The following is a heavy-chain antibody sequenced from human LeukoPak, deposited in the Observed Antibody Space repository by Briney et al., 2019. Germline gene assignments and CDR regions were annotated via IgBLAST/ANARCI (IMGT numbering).Heavy chain of an antibody. D-gene: IGHD3-9*01. CDR2: ISSSSSYI. Sequence: PGGSLRLSCAASGFTFSSYSMNWVRQAPGKGLEWVSSISSSSSYIYYADSVKGRFTISRDNAKNSLYLQMNSLRAEDTAVYYCASSPSYDILTGGFLYWGQGTLVTVSS. CDR3: ASSPSYDILTGGFLY. J-gene: IGHJ4*02. V-gene: IGHV3-21*01. CDR1: GFTFSSYS.